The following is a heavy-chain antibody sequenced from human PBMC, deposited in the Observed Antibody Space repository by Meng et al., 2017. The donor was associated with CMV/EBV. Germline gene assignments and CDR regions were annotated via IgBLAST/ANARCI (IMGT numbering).Heavy chain of an antibody. D-gene: IGHD3-3*01. CDR2: IYYSGST. Sequence: VRMQASGPGLVKPSQTLSLTCTVSGGSISSGDYYWGWIRQPPGKGLEWIGYIYYSGSTYYNPSLKSRVTISVDTSKNQFSLKLSSVTAADTAVYYCARDNRRGGVDYWGQGTLVTVSS. V-gene: IGHV4-30-4*08. CDR3: ARDNRRGGVDY. J-gene: IGHJ4*02. CDR1: GGSISSGDYY.